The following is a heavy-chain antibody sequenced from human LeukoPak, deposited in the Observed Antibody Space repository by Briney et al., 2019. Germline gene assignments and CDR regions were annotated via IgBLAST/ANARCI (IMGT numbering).Heavy chain of an antibody. D-gene: IGHD6-19*01. J-gene: IGHJ6*02. CDR1: GFTFSNSA. V-gene: IGHV3-53*01. CDR2: IYSGGST. CDR3: ARISSGWYIGYYGMDV. Sequence: GKSLRLSCAASGFTFSNSAMHWVRQAPGKGLEWVSVIYSGGSTYYADSVKGRFTISRDNSKNTLYLQMNSLRAEDTAVYYCARISSGWYIGYYGMDVWGQGTTVTVSS.